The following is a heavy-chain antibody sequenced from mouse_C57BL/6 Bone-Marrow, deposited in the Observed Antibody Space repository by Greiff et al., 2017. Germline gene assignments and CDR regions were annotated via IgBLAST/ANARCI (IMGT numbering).Heavy chain of an antibody. V-gene: IGHV1-26*01. CDR2: INPNNGGT. Sequence: VQLQQSGPELVKPGASVKISCKASGYTFTDYYMNWVKQSHGQSLEWIGDINPNNGGTSYNQKFKGKATLTVDKSSSTAYMELRSLTSEDSAVXDCARFYAMEYWGQGTSVTVSS. CDR1: GYTFTDYY. CDR3: ARFYAMEY. J-gene: IGHJ4*01.